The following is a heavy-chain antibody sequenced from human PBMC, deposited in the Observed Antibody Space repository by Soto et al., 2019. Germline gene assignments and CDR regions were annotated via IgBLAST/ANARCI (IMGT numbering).Heavy chain of an antibody. CDR3: ARDLLVLRFLEWSNAANWFDP. D-gene: IGHD3-3*01. CDR1: GFTSSSYE. J-gene: IGHJ5*02. V-gene: IGHV3-48*03. Sequence: PGGSLRLSCAASGFTSSSYEMNWVRQAPGRGLEWVSYISSSRSTIYYADSVKGRFTISRDNAKNSLYLQMNSLRAEDTAVYYCARDLLVLRFLEWSNAANWFDPWGQGALVTASS. CDR2: ISSSRSTI.